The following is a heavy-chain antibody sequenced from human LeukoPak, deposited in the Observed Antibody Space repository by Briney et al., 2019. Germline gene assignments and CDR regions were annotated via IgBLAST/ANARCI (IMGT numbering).Heavy chain of an antibody. CDR3: SRESGPFCPFGY. CDR2: ISLAGQT. V-gene: IGHV4-4*02. D-gene: IGHD1-26*01. J-gene: IGHJ4*02. CDR1: VGSISGTNW. Sequence: PSGTLSLTCGESVGSISGTNWWSWVRQPPGQGLEWIGEISLAGQTNYNPSLNGRVTMSLDKFSNQLSLPLTSVTAADTATYFCSRESGPFCPFGYWGQGTLVIVSS.